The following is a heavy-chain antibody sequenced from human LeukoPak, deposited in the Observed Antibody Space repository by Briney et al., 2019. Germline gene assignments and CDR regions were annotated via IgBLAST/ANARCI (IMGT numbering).Heavy chain of an antibody. D-gene: IGHD6-13*01. Sequence: PGGSLRLSCAASGFTFGSYSMNWVRQAPGKGLEWVSSISSSSSYIYYADSVKGRFTISRDNAKNSLYLQMNSLRAEDTAVYYCARVGAAAGGGFDYWGQGTLVTVSS. J-gene: IGHJ4*02. V-gene: IGHV3-21*01. CDR2: ISSSSSYI. CDR1: GFTFGSYS. CDR3: ARVGAAAGGGFDY.